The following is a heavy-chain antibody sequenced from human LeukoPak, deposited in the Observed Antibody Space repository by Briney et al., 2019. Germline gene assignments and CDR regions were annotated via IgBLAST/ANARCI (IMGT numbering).Heavy chain of an antibody. V-gene: IGHV1-18*01. CDR1: GYTFTSYY. CDR2: ISAYNGKT. Sequence: ASVKVSCKASGYTFTSYYISWVRQAPGQGLEWMGWISAYNGKTNYAQKLQGRVTMTTDTSTNTAYMELRSLRSDDTAVYYCARDSGERGSGSYLIAYWGQGTLVTVSS. J-gene: IGHJ4*02. D-gene: IGHD3-10*01. CDR3: ARDSGERGSGSYLIAY.